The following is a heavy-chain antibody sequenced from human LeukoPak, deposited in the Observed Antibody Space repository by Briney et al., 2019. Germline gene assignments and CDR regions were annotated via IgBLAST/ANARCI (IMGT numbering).Heavy chain of an antibody. Sequence: GGSLRLSCAASGFTFSNYGMHWVRQAPGKGLEWVAVISYDGSAEYHADSVRGRFAIYRDNSRNTLYLQMNSLRPEDTAVYYCAKELTRGSSWYEDYWGQGTLVTVSS. CDR3: AKELTRGSSWYEDY. J-gene: IGHJ4*02. CDR2: ISYDGSAE. CDR1: GFTFSNYG. V-gene: IGHV3-30*18. D-gene: IGHD6-13*01.